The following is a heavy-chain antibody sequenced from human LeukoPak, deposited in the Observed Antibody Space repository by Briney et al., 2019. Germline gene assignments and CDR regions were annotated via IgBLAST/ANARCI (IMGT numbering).Heavy chain of an antibody. J-gene: IGHJ4*02. CDR1: GGSIRSYY. CDR3: ARHLDSNGGYVIDY. V-gene: IGHV4-59*08. D-gene: IGHD6-19*01. Sequence: SETLSLTCTVSGGSIRSYYWSWIRQPPGKGLEYIGYIYYTGSTNYNPSLKNRVTISLDTSKNQFSLNLSSMTAADTAVYYCARHLDSNGGYVIDYWGQGTLVTVSS. CDR2: IYYTGST.